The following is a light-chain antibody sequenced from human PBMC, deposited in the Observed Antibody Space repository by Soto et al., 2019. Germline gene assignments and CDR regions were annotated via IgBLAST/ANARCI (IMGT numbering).Light chain of an antibody. CDR1: SSDIGSYNY. V-gene: IGLV2-14*01. CDR2: EVR. Sequence: QSVLTQPASVCGSPGQSITISCTGTSSDIGSYNYVAWYQQFPGKTPKLIIYEVRNRPSGVSFRFSGSKSGNTASLTFSALQAEDEADYYCISYRGSDTSYVFGTGTQVTVL. J-gene: IGLJ1*01. CDR3: ISYRGSDTSYV.